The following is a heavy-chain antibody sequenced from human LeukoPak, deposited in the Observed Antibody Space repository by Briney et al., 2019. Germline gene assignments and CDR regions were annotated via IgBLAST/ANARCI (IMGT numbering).Heavy chain of an antibody. CDR1: GGSISSGSYY. CDR2: IYSSGST. CDR3: ARDFVYCSSTSCYRGNWFDP. Sequence: PSETLSLTCTVSGGSISSGSYYWSWIRQPAGKGLEWIGRIYSSGSTNYNPSLKSRVTISVDTSKNQFSLKLSSVTAADTAVYYCARDFVYCSSTSCYRGNWFDPWGQGTLVTLSS. J-gene: IGHJ5*02. V-gene: IGHV4-61*02. D-gene: IGHD2-2*02.